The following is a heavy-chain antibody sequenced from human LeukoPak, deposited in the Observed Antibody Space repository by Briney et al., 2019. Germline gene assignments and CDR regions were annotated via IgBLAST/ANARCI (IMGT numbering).Heavy chain of an antibody. D-gene: IGHD3-9*01. J-gene: IGHJ3*02. Sequence: VASVKVSCKAPGYTFTGYYMHWVRQAPGQGLEWMGWINPNSGGTNYAQKFQGRVTMTRDTSISTAYMELSRLRSDDTAVYYCARDTFLGGTYYDILTGAFDIWGQGTMVTVSS. CDR1: GYTFTGYY. CDR3: ARDTFLGGTYYDILTGAFDI. CDR2: INPNSGGT. V-gene: IGHV1-2*02.